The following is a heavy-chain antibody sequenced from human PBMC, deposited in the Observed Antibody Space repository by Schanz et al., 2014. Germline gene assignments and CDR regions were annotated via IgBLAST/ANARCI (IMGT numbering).Heavy chain of an antibody. CDR3: ARDPGGTKTHGL. CDR1: GFTFSTYA. J-gene: IGHJ4*02. CDR2: IRFDVTNK. D-gene: IGHD2-15*01. Sequence: QVQLVESGGGVVQPGRSLRLSCAASGFTFSTYAMHWVRQAPGKGLEWVAFIRFDVTNKYYADSVKGRFIISRDNSKNTVYLQMNSLRAEDTAVYYCARDPGGTKTHGLWGQGTLVTVSS. V-gene: IGHV3-30*07.